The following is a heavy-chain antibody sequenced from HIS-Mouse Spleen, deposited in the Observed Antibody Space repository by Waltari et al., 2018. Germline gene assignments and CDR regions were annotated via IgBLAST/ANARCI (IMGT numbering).Heavy chain of an antibody. CDR2: IYYSGVT. J-gene: IGHJ2*01. D-gene: IGHD6-13*01. CDR3: AREIPYSSSWYDWYFDL. V-gene: IGHV4-39*07. CDR1: GGSISSSSYY. Sequence: QLQLQESGPGLVKPSETLSLTCTVCGGSISSSSYYWGWVRQPPGKGLEGIGSIYYSGVTYYNPSLKSRVTISVDTSKNQFSRKLGSVTAADTAVYYCAREIPYSSSWYDWYFDLWGRGTLVTVSS.